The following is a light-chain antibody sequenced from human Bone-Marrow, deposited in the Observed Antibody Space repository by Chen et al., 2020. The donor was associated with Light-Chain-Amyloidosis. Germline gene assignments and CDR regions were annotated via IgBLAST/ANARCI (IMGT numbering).Light chain of an antibody. V-gene: IGLV2-11*02. CDR1: SGDVGGYDV. CDR3: CSTAGRSTLV. CDR2: DVS. J-gene: IGLJ2*01. Sequence: HSPLTHPRSAPGSPGQPGPTPRTGTSGDVGGYDVVSWYQQYPVKAPKLIIYDVSKRPSGVPDRFSGSKSGNTASLTISGLQAADEADYYCCSTAGRSTLVFGGGTTLTVL.